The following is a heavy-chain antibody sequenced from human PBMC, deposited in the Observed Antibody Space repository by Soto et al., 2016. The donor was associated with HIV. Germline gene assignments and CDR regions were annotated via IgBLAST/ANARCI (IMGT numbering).Heavy chain of an antibody. V-gene: IGHV3-23*04. J-gene: IGHJ3*01. Sequence: EVQLVESGGGLVQPGGSLRLSCAASGFTFSSHAMSWVRQAPGKGLEWVSTIGGSGGSTYYADSVKGRFTISRDNSQNTLYLQMNSLRAEDTAIYYXDESPWRPQSSAGRGHTFDSLGPRDTGHPSL. D-gene: IGHD3-10*01. CDR1: GFTFSSHA. CDR3: DESPWRPQSSAGRGHTFDS. CDR2: IGGSGGST.